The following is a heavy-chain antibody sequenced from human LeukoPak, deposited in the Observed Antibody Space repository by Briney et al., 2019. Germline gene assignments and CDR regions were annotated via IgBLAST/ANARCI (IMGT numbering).Heavy chain of an antibody. CDR1: GFTFSNDV. J-gene: IGHJ4*02. V-gene: IGHV3-23*01. CDR2: IDGGGGGT. Sequence: GGSLRLSCAASGFTFSNDVMSWVRQAPGKGPEWVSSIDGGGGGTDYADSVRGRFTISRDNFKNTSYLQMNSLRADDTVVYYCARRIGGTKDYWGQGAQVTVSS. D-gene: IGHD3-3*01. CDR3: ARRIGGTKDY.